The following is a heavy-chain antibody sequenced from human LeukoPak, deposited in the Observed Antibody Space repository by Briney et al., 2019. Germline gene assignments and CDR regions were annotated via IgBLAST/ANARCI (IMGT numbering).Heavy chain of an antibody. CDR2: ITGGSTTI. J-gene: IGHJ4*02. CDR1: GFTFSTYS. CDR3: ARRIDF. Sequence: GGSLRLSCVASGFTFSTYSMNWLRQAPGKGLEWISYITGGSTTIYYADSVKGRFTISRDNAKNSLFLQMNSLRDDDTAVYYCARRIDFWGQGTLVTV. V-gene: IGHV3-48*02.